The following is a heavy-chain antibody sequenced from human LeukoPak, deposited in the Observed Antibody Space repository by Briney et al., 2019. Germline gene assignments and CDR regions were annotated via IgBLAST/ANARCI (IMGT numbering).Heavy chain of an antibody. CDR3: ARALIWGVVVVISYFDY. Sequence: SETLSLTCAVYGVSFSGYYRSWIRRPPGKGLEWIGEINHSGSTNYNPSLKSRVTISVDTSKNQFSLKLSSVTAADTAVYYCARALIWGVVVVISYFDYWGQGTLVTVSS. D-gene: IGHD3-22*01. V-gene: IGHV4-34*01. CDR2: INHSGST. CDR1: GVSFSGYY. J-gene: IGHJ4*02.